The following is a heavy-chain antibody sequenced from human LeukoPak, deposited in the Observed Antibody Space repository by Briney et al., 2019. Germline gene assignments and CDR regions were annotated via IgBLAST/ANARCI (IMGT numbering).Heavy chain of an antibody. V-gene: IGHV5-51*01. J-gene: IGHJ3*02. CDR3: ARHVTTASAARGFDI. CDR1: GYSFTSYW. D-gene: IGHD1-14*01. CDR2: IYPRDSDT. Sequence: GESLKISCKGSGYSFTSYWVAWVRQMPGKGLEWMGIIYPRDSDTRYSPSFQVRVTISADKSINTAYLQWSGLKASDTAVYYCARHVTTASAARGFDIWGQGTMVTVSS.